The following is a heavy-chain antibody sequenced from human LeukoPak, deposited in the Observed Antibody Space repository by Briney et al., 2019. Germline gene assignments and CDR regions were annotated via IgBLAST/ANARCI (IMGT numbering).Heavy chain of an antibody. CDR1: GFAFSSYW. Sequence: GGSLRLSCAASGFAFSSYWMHWVRQGPGKGLVWVSRINSDGSSTRYADSVKGRFTISRDNAKNTLYLLMNSLRAEDTAVYYCARAGIGGAFDIWGQGTMVIVSS. V-gene: IGHV3-74*01. D-gene: IGHD2/OR15-2a*01. J-gene: IGHJ3*02. CDR2: INSDGSST. CDR3: ARAGIGGAFDI.